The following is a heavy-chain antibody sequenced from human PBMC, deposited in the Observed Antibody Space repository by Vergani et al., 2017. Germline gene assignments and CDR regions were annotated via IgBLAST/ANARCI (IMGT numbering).Heavy chain of an antibody. Sequence: EVQLVESGGGLVQPGGSLRLSCAASGFTFSSYSMNWVRQAPGKGLEWVSYISSSSSTIYYADSVKGRFTISRDNAKNSLSLQMNSLRAEDTAVYYCARGRIVGTTEYAFDIWGQGTMVTVSS. D-gene: IGHD1-26*01. CDR3: ARGRIVGTTEYAFDI. J-gene: IGHJ3*02. CDR2: ISSSSSTI. V-gene: IGHV3-48*01. CDR1: GFTFSSYS.